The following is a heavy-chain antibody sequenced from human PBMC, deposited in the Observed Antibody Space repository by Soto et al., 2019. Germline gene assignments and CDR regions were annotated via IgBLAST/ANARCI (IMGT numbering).Heavy chain of an antibody. CDR1: GYTFTSYA. D-gene: IGHD1-26*01. Sequence: ASVKVSCKASGYTFTSYAMHWVRQAPGQRLEWMGWINAGNGNTKYSQKFQGRVTITRDTSASTAYMELSSLRSENTAVYYCARGLGLYYFDYWGQGTLVTVSS. J-gene: IGHJ4*02. V-gene: IGHV1-3*01. CDR2: INAGNGNT. CDR3: ARGLGLYYFDY.